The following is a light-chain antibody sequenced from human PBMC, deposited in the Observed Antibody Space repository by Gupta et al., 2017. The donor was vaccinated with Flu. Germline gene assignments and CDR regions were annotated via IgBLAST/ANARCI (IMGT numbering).Light chain of an antibody. J-gene: IGLJ2*01. Sequence: QAVVPQEPSLTVSPGGPVPLTCGSSTGAVTSGHYPYWFQQKPGQPHRHLIYDKSNNSAGPPARFSGSFGGGTAALTLSGAEQEEEAEYYGYPAASGDRQVFGGGTKRTVL. CDR2: DKS. CDR3: YPAASGDRQV. CDR1: TGAVTSGHY. V-gene: IGLV7-46*01.